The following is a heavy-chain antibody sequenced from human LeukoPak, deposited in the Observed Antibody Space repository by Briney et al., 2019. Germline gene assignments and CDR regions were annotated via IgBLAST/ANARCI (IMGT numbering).Heavy chain of an antibody. J-gene: IGHJ4*02. Sequence: GGSLRLSCAASGFTFSSYVMSWVRQAPGKGLEWVSAISGSGGSTYYADSVKGRFTISRDNSKNTLYLQMNSLRAEDTAVYYCAKDELDSSGYYTGDYWGQGTLVTVSS. CDR2: ISGSGGST. CDR3: AKDELDSSGYYTGDY. D-gene: IGHD3-22*01. V-gene: IGHV3-23*01. CDR1: GFTFSSYV.